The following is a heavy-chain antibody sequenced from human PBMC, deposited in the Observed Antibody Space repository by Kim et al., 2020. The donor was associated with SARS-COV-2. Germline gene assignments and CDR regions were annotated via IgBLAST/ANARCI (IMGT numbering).Heavy chain of an antibody. J-gene: IGHJ4*02. D-gene: IGHD3-22*01. CDR3: VRGTHYYDGAYFDY. V-gene: IGHV4-59*09. Sequence: NPSLNSRVTISVDTSKNQLSLKVKSVTAADTAVYYCVRGTHYYDGAYFDYWGQGTLVTVSS.